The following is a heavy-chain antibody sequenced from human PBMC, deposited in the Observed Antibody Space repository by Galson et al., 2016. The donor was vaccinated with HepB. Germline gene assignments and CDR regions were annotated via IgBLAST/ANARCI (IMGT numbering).Heavy chain of an antibody. CDR3: ARGIRKPGY. CDR1: GYTFTSNF. D-gene: IGHD1-14*01. J-gene: IGHJ4*02. V-gene: IGHV1-46*01. Sequence: SVKVSCKASGYTFTSNFIHWVRQAPGQGLEWMGIINPSGGSTFYTQKFQGRVIMTSDTSTTTVHLEVASLGFEDTAVYYCARGIRKPGYWGQGTLVTVSS. CDR2: INPSGGST.